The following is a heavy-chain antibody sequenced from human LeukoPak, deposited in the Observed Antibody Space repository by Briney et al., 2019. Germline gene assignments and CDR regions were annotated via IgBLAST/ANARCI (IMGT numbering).Heavy chain of an antibody. D-gene: IGHD3-22*01. V-gene: IGHV3-23*01. CDR1: GFTFNNYA. CDR3: PKRRSNSYGSNGDDYSSNCYY. J-gene: IGHJ4*02. Sequence: GGSLRLSCAASGFTFNNYAMSWIRQAPGKGLEWVSSISGSGGYTFYADSVKGRFTMSRDNSRDTLFLQMTTLRVEDTALYYCPKRRSNSYGSNGDDYSSNCYYWGQRTLVTVSS. CDR2: ISGSGGYT.